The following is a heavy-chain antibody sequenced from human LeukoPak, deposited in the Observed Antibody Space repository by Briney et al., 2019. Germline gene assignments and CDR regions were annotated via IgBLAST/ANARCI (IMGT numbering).Heavy chain of an antibody. V-gene: IGHV3-74*01. Sequence: PGGSLRLSCAPSGFAFSSYWMHWVRHAPGKGLVWVSRINIDGRSTIYADSVKGRFTISRYNAKNTLYLQMNSLRAEDTAVYYCASLSSIDYCGQGTLVTVSS. CDR2: INIDGRST. CDR1: GFAFSSYW. CDR3: ASLSSIDY. D-gene: IGHD2-15*01. J-gene: IGHJ4*02.